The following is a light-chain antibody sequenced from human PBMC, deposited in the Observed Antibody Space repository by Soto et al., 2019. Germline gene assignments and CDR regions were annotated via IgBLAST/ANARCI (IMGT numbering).Light chain of an antibody. CDR3: SSFTDTGTVM. J-gene: IGLJ3*02. CDR2: DVS. V-gene: IGLV2-14*03. CDR1: SSDVGAHHS. Sequence: QSVLTQPASVSGSPEQSFTISCTGTSSDVGAHHSVSWYQQHPGKAPKLIIFDVSNRPSGVSNRFSGSKSGNTASLTISRLHAEDDADYYCSSFTDTGTVMFGGGTKLTVL.